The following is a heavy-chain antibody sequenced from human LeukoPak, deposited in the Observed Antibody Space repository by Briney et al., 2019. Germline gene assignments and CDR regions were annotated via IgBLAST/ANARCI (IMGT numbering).Heavy chain of an antibody. CDR1: GYSFTTYW. D-gene: IGHD3-10*01. Sequence: GESLKISCQGSGYSFTTYWIGWVRQMPGKGLECMGIIYPGDSDTRYSPSFQGQVTISADKSINTAYPQWSSLKASDTAMYYCARLGTYWSNYYFEYWGQGTLVTVSS. CDR3: ARLGTYWSNYYFEY. J-gene: IGHJ4*02. V-gene: IGHV5-51*01. CDR2: IYPGDSDT.